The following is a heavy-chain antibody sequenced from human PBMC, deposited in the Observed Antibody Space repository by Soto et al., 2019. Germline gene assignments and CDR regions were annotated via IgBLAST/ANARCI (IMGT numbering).Heavy chain of an antibody. D-gene: IGHD3-22*01. J-gene: IGHJ4*02. Sequence: QVQLVESGGGVVQPGRSLRLSCAASGFTFSSYGMHWVRQAPGKGLEWVAVISYDGSNKYYADSVKGRFTISRDNSKNTLYLQMTRLRAEDTAVYYCAKDGPPYFYVSSVYNFDSWGQGTLVTVS. CDR3: AKDGPPYFYVSSVYNFDS. CDR2: ISYDGSNK. V-gene: IGHV3-30*18. CDR1: GFTFSSYG.